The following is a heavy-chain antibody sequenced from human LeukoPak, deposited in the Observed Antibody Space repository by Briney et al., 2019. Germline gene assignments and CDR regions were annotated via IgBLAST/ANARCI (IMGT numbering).Heavy chain of an antibody. V-gene: IGHV4-59*08. D-gene: IGHD3-10*01. CDR2: IYYSGST. CDR3: ARHGNYGPAYFDF. CDR1: GGSISSYH. Sequence: SETLSLTCTVSGGSISSYHWSWIRQPPGKGLEWIGYIYYSGSTTYNPSLKSRVTISVDTSKNQFSLKLSSVTAADTAVYYCARHGNYGPAYFDFWGQGTLVTVSS. J-gene: IGHJ4*02.